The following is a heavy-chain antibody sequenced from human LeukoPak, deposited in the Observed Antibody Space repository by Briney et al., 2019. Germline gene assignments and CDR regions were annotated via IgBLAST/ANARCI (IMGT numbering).Heavy chain of an antibody. CDR3: ARGGRYYDSSGYHLHYYGMDV. D-gene: IGHD3-22*01. CDR1: GGSFSGYY. CDR2: INHSGST. V-gene: IGHV4-34*01. Sequence: SETLSLTCAVYGGSFSGYYWSWIRQPPGKGLEWIGEINHSGSTNYNPSLKSRVTISVDTSKNQFSLKLSSVTAADTAVYYCARGGRYYDSSGYHLHYYGMDVWGQGTTVTVSS. J-gene: IGHJ6*02.